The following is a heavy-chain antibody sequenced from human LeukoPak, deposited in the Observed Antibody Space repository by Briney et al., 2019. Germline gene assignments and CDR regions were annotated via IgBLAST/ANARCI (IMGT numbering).Heavy chain of an antibody. CDR1: GFTFSSYG. V-gene: IGHV3-30*18. Sequence: GGSLRLSCAASGFTFSSYGMHWVRQAPGKGLRWVAVISYDGSNKYYADSVKGRFTFSRHNSKNTLYLQMNSLRAQDTAVYYCAKDLGSGSKGIFDYWGQGTLVTVPS. D-gene: IGHD3-10*01. J-gene: IGHJ4*02. CDR2: ISYDGSNK. CDR3: AKDLGSGSKGIFDY.